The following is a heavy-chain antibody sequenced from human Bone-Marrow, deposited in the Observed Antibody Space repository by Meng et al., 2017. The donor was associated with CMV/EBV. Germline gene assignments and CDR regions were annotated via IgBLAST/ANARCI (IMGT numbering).Heavy chain of an antibody. CDR2: INPNSGGT. J-gene: IGHJ6*02. CDR1: GYTFTGYY. D-gene: IGHD6-13*01. Sequence: ASVKVSCKASGYTFTGYYMHWVRQAPGQGLEWMGWINPNSGGTNYAQKFQGRVTMTRDTSISTAYMERNRLRSDDTAVYYCSRYMGAAGPRPRRHYYSGMDVWGQGTTVTVSS. V-gene: IGHV1-2*02. CDR3: SRYMGAAGPRPRRHYYSGMDV.